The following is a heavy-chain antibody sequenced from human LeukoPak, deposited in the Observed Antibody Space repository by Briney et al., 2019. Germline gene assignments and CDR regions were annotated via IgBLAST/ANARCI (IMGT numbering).Heavy chain of an antibody. V-gene: IGHV1-18*01. CDR3: ARDLSVYYGGNWVASDI. CDR2: ISAYNGNT. J-gene: IGHJ3*02. D-gene: IGHD4-23*01. Sequence: ASVKVSCKAYGYTFTSYGISWVRQAPGQGLEWMGWISAYNGNTNYAQKLQGRVTMTTDTSTSTAYMELRSLRSDDTAVYYCARDLSVYYGGNWVASDIWGQGTMVTVSS. CDR1: GYTFTSYG.